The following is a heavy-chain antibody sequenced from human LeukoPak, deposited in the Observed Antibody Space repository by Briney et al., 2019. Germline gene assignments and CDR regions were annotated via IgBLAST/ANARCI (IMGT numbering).Heavy chain of an antibody. CDR1: EFTFSNYA. J-gene: IGHJ4*02. CDR3: ARYRHLGY. CDR2: INQNGGEK. V-gene: IGHV3-7*01. Sequence: GGSLRPSCAASEFTFSNYAMSWVRQAPGKGLEWVANINQNGGEKYYVDSVKGRFTISRDNGKNSLYLQMNSLRAEDTAVYYCARYRHLGYWGQGTLVTVSS.